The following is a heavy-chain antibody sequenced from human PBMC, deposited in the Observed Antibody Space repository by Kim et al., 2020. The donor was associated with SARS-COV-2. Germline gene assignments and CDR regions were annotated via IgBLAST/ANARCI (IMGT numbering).Heavy chain of an antibody. CDR1: GFTFSSYA. CDR3: VKDPRYDSSAGTSYFDY. V-gene: IGHV3-64D*09. D-gene: IGHD3-22*01. CDR2: ISSNGGST. J-gene: IGHJ4*02. Sequence: GGSLRLSCSASGFTFSSYAMHWVRQAPGKGLEYVSAISSNGGSTYYADSVKGRFTISRDNSKNTLYLQMNSLRAEDTAVYYCVKDPRYDSSAGTSYFDYWGQGTLVTVSS.